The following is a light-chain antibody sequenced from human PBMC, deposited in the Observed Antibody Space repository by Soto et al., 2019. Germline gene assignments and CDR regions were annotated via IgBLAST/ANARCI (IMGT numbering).Light chain of an antibody. Sequence: EIVLTQSPATLSLSPGERATLSCRASQSVSSYLAWYQQKPGQAPRLLIYDASNRATGIPARCSGSGSGTDFTLTISSLEPEDFAVYYCQQRSNWPPLSTFGPGTKVDIK. CDR1: QSVSSY. CDR2: DAS. CDR3: QQRSNWPPLST. V-gene: IGKV3-11*01. J-gene: IGKJ3*01.